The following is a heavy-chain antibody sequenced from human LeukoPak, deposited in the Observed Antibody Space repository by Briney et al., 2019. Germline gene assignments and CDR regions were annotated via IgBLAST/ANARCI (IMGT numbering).Heavy chain of an antibody. Sequence: PGGSLRLSCAASGFTFSSYAMSWGRQAPGKGMEWVSAISGSGGSRYYADSVKGRFTISRDNSTNPLYLQMSSLTAEDPAVYSCAKEGGVAARPRYFDYWGQGTLVTVSS. CDR2: ISGSGGSR. CDR1: GFTFSSYA. J-gene: IGHJ4*02. D-gene: IGHD6-6*01. CDR3: AKEGGVAARPRYFDY. V-gene: IGHV3-23*01.